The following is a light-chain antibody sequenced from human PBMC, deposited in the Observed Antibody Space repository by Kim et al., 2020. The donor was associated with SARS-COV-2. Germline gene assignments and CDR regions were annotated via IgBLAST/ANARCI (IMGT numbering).Light chain of an antibody. CDR1: SSNIGAGYD. V-gene: IGLV1-40*01. J-gene: IGLJ2*01. CDR2: GNS. Sequence: VTITCTGSSSNIGAGYDVHWYQQLPGTAPKLLIYGNSNRPSGVPDRFSGSKSGTSASLAITGLQAEDEADYYCQSYDSSLSGSVVFGGGTQLTVL. CDR3: QSYDSSLSGSVV.